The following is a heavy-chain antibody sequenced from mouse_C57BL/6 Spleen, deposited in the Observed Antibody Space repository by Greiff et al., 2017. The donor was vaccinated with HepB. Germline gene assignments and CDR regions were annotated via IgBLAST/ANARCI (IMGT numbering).Heavy chain of an antibody. J-gene: IGHJ2*01. CDR2: ISDGGSYT. D-gene: IGHD1-1*01. V-gene: IGHV5-4*01. CDR1: GFTFSSYA. Sequence: EVNLVESGGGLVKPGGSLKLSCAASGFTFSSYAMSWVRQTPEKRLEWVATISDGGSYTYYPDNVKGRFTISRDNAKNNLYLQMSHLKSEDTAMYYCAREGDYYGSSYFDYWGQGTTLTVSS. CDR3: AREGDYYGSSYFDY.